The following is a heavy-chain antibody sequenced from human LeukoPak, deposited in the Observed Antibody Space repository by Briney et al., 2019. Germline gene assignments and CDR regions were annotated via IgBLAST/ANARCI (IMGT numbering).Heavy chain of an antibody. CDR1: GFTFSRYG. CDR2: IKPKTDGETT. J-gene: IGHJ4*02. CDR3: ITPLPYSTQ. V-gene: IGHV3-15*07. D-gene: IGHD2-21*01. Sequence: GTSLRLSCAPSGFTFSRYGMHWVRQAPGKGLEWVGRIKPKTDGETTEYAAPVKDRFSISRDDSKSMMYLQMNSLKTEDTAVYYCITPLPYSTQGGQGTLVTVSS.